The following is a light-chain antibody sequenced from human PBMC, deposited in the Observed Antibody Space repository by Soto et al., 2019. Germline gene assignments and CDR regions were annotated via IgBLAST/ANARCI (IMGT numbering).Light chain of an antibody. V-gene: IGKV3-20*01. Sequence: EIVFTQSPGTLSLSPGERATLSCRASQSVSSSYLAWYQQKPGQAPRLLIYGASSRATGIPDRFSGRGSETTFTLTIRDVQPEDFAVYYCHPRQSWPRTFGQGTKVDIK. J-gene: IGKJ1*01. CDR2: GAS. CDR1: QSVSSSY. CDR3: HPRQSWPRT.